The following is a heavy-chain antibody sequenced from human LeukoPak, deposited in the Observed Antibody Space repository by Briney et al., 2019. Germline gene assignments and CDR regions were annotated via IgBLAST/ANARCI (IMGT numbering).Heavy chain of an antibody. CDR3: ARAGGLPDIVVVPAASLDY. V-gene: IGHV3-20*04. CDR2: INWNGGST. Sequence: AGGSLRLSCAASGFIFDDYGMSWVRQAPGKGLEWVSGINWNGGSTGYADSVKGRFTISRDNAKNSLYLQMNSLRAEDTALYYCARAGGLPDIVVVPAASLDYWGQGTLVTVPS. CDR1: GFIFDDYG. J-gene: IGHJ4*02. D-gene: IGHD2-2*01.